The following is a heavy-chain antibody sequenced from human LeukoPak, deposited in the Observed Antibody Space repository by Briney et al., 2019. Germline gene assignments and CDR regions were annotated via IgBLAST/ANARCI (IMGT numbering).Heavy chain of an antibody. CDR1: GFTFGDYA. CDR3: TREASDYGDDY. D-gene: IGHD4-17*01. CDR2: IRSKAYGGTT. Sequence: PGGSLRLSCTASGFTFGDYAMSWFRQAPGKGLEWVGFIRSKAYGGTTEYAASVKGRFTIPRDDSKSIAYLQMNSLKTEDTAVYYCTREASDYGDDYWGQGTLVTVSS. J-gene: IGHJ4*02. V-gene: IGHV3-49*03.